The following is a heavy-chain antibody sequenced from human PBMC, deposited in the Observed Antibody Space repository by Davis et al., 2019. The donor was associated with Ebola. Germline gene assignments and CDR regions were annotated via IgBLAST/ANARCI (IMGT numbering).Heavy chain of an antibody. V-gene: IGHV3-30*18. CDR2: ISYDGSNK. J-gene: IGHJ4*02. Sequence: GESLKISCAASGFTFSSYGMHWVRQAPGKGLEWVAVISYDGSNKYYADSVKGRFTISRDNSKNTLYLQMNSLRAEDTAVYYCAKDGGERRDGYNEFDYWGQGTLVTVSS. D-gene: IGHD5-24*01. CDR3: AKDGGERRDGYNEFDY. CDR1: GFTFSSYG.